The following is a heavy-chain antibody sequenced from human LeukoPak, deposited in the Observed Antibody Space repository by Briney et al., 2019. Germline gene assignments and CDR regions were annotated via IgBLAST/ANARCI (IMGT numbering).Heavy chain of an antibody. CDR2: INPSDGTT. CDR3: ARPTLTIAVAGYYFDY. V-gene: IGHV1-46*01. J-gene: IGHJ4*02. Sequence: GASVKVSCKASGYTFTNYYMHWVRQAPGQGLECMGVINPSDGTTSYAQKFQGRVTMTRDMSTSTVYVELSSLRSEDTAVYSCARPTLTIAVAGYYFDYWGQGTLVTVSS. D-gene: IGHD6-19*01. CDR1: GYTFTNYY.